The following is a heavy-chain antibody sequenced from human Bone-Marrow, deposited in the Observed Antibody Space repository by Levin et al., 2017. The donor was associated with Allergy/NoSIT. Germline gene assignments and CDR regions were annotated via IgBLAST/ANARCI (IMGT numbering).Heavy chain of an antibody. V-gene: IGHV3-74*01. CDR2: INSDGSGT. CDR3: ARVGVGANYLQH. Sequence: GESLKISCAASGFTFSSSWMHWVRQAPGKGLVWVSRINSDGSGTTYADSVKGRFTISRDNAKNTLYLQMNSLRAEDTAVYYCARVGVGANYLQHWGQGTLVTVSS. CDR1: GFTFSSSW. J-gene: IGHJ1*01. D-gene: IGHD1-26*01.